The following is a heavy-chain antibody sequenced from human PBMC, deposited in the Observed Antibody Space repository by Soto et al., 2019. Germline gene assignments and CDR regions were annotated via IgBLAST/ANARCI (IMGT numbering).Heavy chain of an antibody. J-gene: IGHJ4*02. CDR2: MEPSTGRT. CDR3: ARGVSAGVDY. V-gene: IGHV1-8*01. D-gene: IGHD1-26*01. CDR1: GYSFTSLD. Sequence: QVQLVQSGAEVREPGASVKVSCKASGYSFTSLDINWVRQTAGQGLEWMGWMEPSTGRTGYAQKFQGRVTMTRDTSINTAYMELTTLTSDDTAFYYCARGVSAGVDYWGQGTLGTVSS.